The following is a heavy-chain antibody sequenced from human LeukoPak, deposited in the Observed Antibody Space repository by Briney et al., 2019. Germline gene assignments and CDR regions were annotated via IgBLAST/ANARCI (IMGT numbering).Heavy chain of an antibody. CDR1: GGILSGYY. CDR2: INHNGRT. Sequence: PSETLSLTCVGSGGILSGYYWSWIRQPPGKGLEGMGEINHNGRTNYNPSLNSRVTISVEASKNQFSMNVSSVTGADTAVYCCARSSGYAVTTFFDHWGQGALVTVSS. J-gene: IGHJ4*02. V-gene: IGHV4-34*01. D-gene: IGHD1-1*01. CDR3: ARSSGYAVTTFFDH.